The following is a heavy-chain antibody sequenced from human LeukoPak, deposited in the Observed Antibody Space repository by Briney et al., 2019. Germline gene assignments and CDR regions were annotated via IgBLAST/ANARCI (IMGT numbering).Heavy chain of an antibody. CDR3: AKDKGAGRYYYYGMDV. Sequence: GRSLRLSCAASGFTFSSYGMHWVRQAPGKGLEWVAVISYDGSNKYYADSVKGRFTISRDNSKNTLYLQMNSLRAEDTAVYYCAKDKGAGRYYYYGMDVWGQGTTVTVSS. J-gene: IGHJ6*02. D-gene: IGHD6-19*01. V-gene: IGHV3-30*18. CDR2: ISYDGSNK. CDR1: GFTFSSYG.